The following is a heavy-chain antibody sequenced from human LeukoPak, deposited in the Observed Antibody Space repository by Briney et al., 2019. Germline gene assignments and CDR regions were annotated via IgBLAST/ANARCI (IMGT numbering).Heavy chain of an antibody. V-gene: IGHV3-33*06. J-gene: IGHJ6*02. CDR2: IWYDGSNK. D-gene: IGHD6-6*01. CDR3: AKDREYLYYYGMDV. Sequence: GGSLRLSCAASGFTFSSYGMHWVRQAPGKGLEWVAVIWYDGSNKYYADSVKGRFTISRDNSKNTLYLQMNSLRAEDTAVYYCAKDREYLYYYGMDVWGQGTTVTVSS. CDR1: GFTFSSYG.